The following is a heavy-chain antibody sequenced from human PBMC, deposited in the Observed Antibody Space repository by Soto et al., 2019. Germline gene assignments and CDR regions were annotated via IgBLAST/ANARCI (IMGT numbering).Heavy chain of an antibody. D-gene: IGHD6-13*01. CDR3: ARHAIATAGIDY. J-gene: IGHJ4*02. V-gene: IGHV4-30-2*01. CDR1: GGSSSSGGYS. CDR2: IYHSGST. Sequence: TSLTLSLTCAVAGGSSSSGGYSCSWIRQPPGKGLEWIGYIYHSGSTYYNPSLKSRVTISVDRSKNQFSLKLSSVTAADTALYYCARHAIATAGIDYWGQGTLVTVSS.